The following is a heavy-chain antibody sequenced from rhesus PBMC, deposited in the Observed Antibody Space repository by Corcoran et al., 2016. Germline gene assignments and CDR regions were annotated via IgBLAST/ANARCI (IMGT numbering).Heavy chain of an antibody. CDR3: ARDRDTATVIDY. J-gene: IGHJ4*01. CDR2: ITYSGST. V-gene: IGHV4-122*02. D-gene: IGHD5-12*01. Sequence: QVQLQESGPGLVKPSETLSLTCAVSGGPISSGYYYWSWIRKPPGQGLEWIGYITYSGSTSYNPSLKSRVTISRDTSKNQFSLKLSSVTAADTAVYYCARDRDTATVIDYWGQGVLVTVSS. CDR1: GGPISSGYYY.